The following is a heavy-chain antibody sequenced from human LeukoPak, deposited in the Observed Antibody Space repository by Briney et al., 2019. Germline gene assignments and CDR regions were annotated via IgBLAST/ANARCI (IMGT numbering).Heavy chain of an antibody. J-gene: IGHJ5*02. CDR3: ARHGRGYYYDSSGFS. D-gene: IGHD3-22*01. V-gene: IGHV4-39*01. CDR1: GGSFSSYY. Sequence: SETLSLTCAVYGGSFSSYYWGWLRQPPGKGLEWIGSISYSGNTYYNPSLKSRVTMSVDTSKNQFSLKLSSVTAADTVVYYCARHGRGYYYDSSGFSWGQGTLVTVSS. CDR2: ISYSGNT.